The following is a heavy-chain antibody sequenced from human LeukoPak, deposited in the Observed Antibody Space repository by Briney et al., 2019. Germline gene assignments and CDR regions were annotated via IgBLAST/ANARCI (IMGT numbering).Heavy chain of an antibody. CDR3: ARDLGDYGDYAPPADYYYGMDV. CDR2: ISYDGSNK. Sequence: GRSLRLSCAASGFTFSSYAMHWVRQAPGKGLEWVAVISYDGSNKYYADSVKVRFTISRDNSKNTLYLQMNSLRAEDTAVYYCARDLGDYGDYAPPADYYYGMDVWGQGTTVTVSS. V-gene: IGHV3-30*04. D-gene: IGHD4-17*01. CDR1: GFTFSSYA. J-gene: IGHJ6*02.